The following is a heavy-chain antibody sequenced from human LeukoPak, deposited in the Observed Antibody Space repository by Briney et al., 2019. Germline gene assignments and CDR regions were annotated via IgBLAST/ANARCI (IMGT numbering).Heavy chain of an antibody. CDR3: ASWGDHDYGEYDVVTVNY. Sequence: SETLSLTCTVSGGSISSSSYYWGWIRQPPGKGLEWIGSICYSGSTYYNPSLNSRVTISVDTSKNQFSLKLTSVTAAATAVYYCASWGDHDYGEYDVVTVNYWGQGTLVTVSS. D-gene: IGHD4-17*01. V-gene: IGHV4-39*01. CDR1: GGSISSSSYY. CDR2: ICYSGST. J-gene: IGHJ4*02.